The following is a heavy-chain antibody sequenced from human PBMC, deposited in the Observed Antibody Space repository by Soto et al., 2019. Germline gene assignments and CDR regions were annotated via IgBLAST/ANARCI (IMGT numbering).Heavy chain of an antibody. CDR1: GFTFDDYT. J-gene: IGHJ6*02. CDR3: AKGGDYDILTERYYYYYGMDV. CDR2: ISWDGGST. V-gene: IGHV3-43*01. D-gene: IGHD3-9*01. Sequence: GGSLRLSCAASGFTFDDYTMHWVRQAPGKGLEWVSLISWDGGSTYYADSVKGRFTISRDNSKNSLYLQMNSLRTEDTALYYCAKGGDYDILTERYYYYYGMDVWGQGTTVTVSS.